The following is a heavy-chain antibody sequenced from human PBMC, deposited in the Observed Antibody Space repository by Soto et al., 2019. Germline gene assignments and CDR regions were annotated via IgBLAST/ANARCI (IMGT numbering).Heavy chain of an antibody. CDR2: ISSSGSTI. D-gene: IGHD2-2*01. CDR3: ARYHLYCSSTSCYRTSPYGMVF. CDR1: GLTFSDYY. Sequence: PGGSLRLSWAASGLTFSDYYMSWIRQAPGKGLEWVSYISSSGSTIYYADSVKGRFTISRDNAKNSLYLQMNSLRAEDTAVYYCARYHLYCSSTSCYRTSPYGMVFSGQG. V-gene: IGHV3-11*01. J-gene: IGHJ6*02.